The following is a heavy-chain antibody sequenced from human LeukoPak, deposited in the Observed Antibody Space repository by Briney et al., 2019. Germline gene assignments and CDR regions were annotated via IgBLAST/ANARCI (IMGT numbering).Heavy chain of an antibody. CDR1: GFTFSSYW. D-gene: IGHD1-26*01. Sequence: PGGSLRLSCAASGFTFSSYWMSWVRQAPGKGLEWVSGITGGGTTYYADSVKGRVTISRDNSKNTLYLQMNSLRAEDTAVYYCATSKYSGSYWGQGTLVTVSS. CDR3: ATSKYSGSY. CDR2: ITGGGTT. J-gene: IGHJ4*02. V-gene: IGHV3-23*01.